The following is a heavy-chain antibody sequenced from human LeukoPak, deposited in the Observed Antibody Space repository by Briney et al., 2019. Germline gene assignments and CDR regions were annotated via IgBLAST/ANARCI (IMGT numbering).Heavy chain of an antibody. CDR2: IYYTGSA. Sequence: SETLSLTCTVSGGSISNYYWSWIRQPPGKGLEWIAYIYYTGSANYNPSLKGRGTMSVDTSKNQFSLKLTSVTAADTAVYYCARHGGYGSGIDPLDYWGQGTLVIVSS. CDR3: ARHGGYGSGIDPLDY. V-gene: IGHV4-59*08. CDR1: GGSISNYY. J-gene: IGHJ4*02. D-gene: IGHD3-10*01.